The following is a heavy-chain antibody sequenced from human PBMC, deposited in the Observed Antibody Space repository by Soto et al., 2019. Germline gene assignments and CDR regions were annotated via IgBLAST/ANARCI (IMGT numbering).Heavy chain of an antibody. D-gene: IGHD3-22*01. CDR1: GYPFTVYY. CDR2: INPNSGGT. V-gene: IGHV1-2*02. J-gene: IGHJ5*02. CDR3: ARDDYYDSSGYYGWFDP. Sequence: ASVKVSCKASGYPFTVYYMHWVRQAPGQGLEWMGWINPNSGGTNYAQKFQGRVTMTRDTSISTAYMELSRLRSDDTAVYYCARDDYYDSSGYYGWFDPWGQGTLVTVSS.